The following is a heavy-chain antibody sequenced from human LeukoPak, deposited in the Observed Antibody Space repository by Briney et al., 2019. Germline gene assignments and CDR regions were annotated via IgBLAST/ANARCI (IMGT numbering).Heavy chain of an antibody. J-gene: IGHJ6*03. CDR2: ISFDGSNK. V-gene: IGHV3-30*18. D-gene: IGHD5-12*01. CDR3: SKDWTAVATEQRGYYMDV. Sequence: PGGSLRLSCAASGFTFSRCGMHWVRQAPGKGLEWVTTISFDGSNKYYADSVKGRFTISRDNSKNALYLQMNSLRTEDTAVYYCSKDWTAVATEQRGYYMDVWGKGTTVTVSS. CDR1: GFTFSRCG.